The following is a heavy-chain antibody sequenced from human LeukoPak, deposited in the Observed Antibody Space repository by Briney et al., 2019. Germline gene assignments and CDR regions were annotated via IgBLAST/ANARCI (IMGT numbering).Heavy chain of an antibody. J-gene: IGHJ4*02. V-gene: IGHV1-18*01. CDR3: ARDQRDGYNAYSY. D-gene: IGHD5-24*01. CDR1: GYTFTNYG. CDR2: INPYNGDT. Sequence: ASVKVSCKASGYTFTNYGINWVRQAPGQGLEWVGWINPYNGDTNFAQKLQGRVTMTTDPSTSTAYMELRSLRSDDTAVYYCARDQRDGYNAYSYWGQGTLVTVSS.